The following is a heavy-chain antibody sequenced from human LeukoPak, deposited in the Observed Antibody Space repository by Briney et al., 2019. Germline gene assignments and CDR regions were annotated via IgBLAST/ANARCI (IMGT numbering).Heavy chain of an antibody. CDR1: GFTFSSYW. J-gene: IGHJ4*02. Sequence: GGSLRLSCAASGFTFSSYWMSWVRQAPGKGLEWVANIKQDGSEEYYVDSVKGRVTISRDNAKNSLYLQMNSLRAEDTAVYYCARPYGGNSKSVFDYWGQGTLVTVSS. D-gene: IGHD4-23*01. CDR2: IKQDGSEE. V-gene: IGHV3-7*01. CDR3: ARPYGGNSKSVFDY.